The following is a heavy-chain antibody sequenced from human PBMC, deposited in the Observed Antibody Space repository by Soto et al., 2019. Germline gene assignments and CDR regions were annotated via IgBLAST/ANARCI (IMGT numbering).Heavy chain of an antibody. Sequence: VVSVKVACKASGNTFASHGFSWGLQAPGQGLEWMGWISGFNGQTNYALKFQGRVTLTTDASTSTAYMELRSLRSDDTAVYFCARVDPRGVAVVRGYWGQGTLVTVSS. V-gene: IGHV1-18*01. CDR1: GNTFASHG. J-gene: IGHJ4*02. D-gene: IGHD3-10*01. CDR3: ARVDPRGVAVVRGY. CDR2: ISGFNGQT.